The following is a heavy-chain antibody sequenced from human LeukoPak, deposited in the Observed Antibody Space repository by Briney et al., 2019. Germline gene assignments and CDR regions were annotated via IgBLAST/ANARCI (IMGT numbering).Heavy chain of an antibody. CDR3: AKVGAYSSGGLNWFDP. CDR2: IYHSGST. D-gene: IGHD3-10*01. V-gene: IGHV4-38-2*02. Sequence: KPSETLSLTCTVSGYSISSGYYWAWIRQPPGKGLEYIANIYHSGSTYYNPSLKSRVTISVDTSKNQFSLKLSSVTAADTAVYYCAKVGAYSSGGLNWFDPWGQGTLVTVSS. CDR1: GYSISSGYY. J-gene: IGHJ5*02.